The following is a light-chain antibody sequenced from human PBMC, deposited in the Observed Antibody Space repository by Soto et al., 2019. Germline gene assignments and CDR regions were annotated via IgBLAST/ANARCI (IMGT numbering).Light chain of an antibody. CDR2: GNS. Sequence: QSVLTQPPSVSGAPGQRVTISCTGSSSNIGAGYDVHWYQQLPGTAPKLLIYGNSNRPSAVPDRFSGSKSGTSASLAITGLRAEAEADYDCQSYDSSLSGWVFGGGTKLTVL. V-gene: IGLV1-40*01. J-gene: IGLJ3*02. CDR1: SSNIGAGYD. CDR3: QSYDSSLSGWV.